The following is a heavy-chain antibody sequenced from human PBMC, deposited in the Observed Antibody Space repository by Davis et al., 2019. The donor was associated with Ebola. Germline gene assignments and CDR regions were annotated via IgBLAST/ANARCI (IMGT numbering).Heavy chain of an antibody. CDR3: ARTLTVTTSYFDY. V-gene: IGHV3-20*04. Sequence: GGSLRLSCAASGFTFDDYGMSWVRQAPGKGLEWVSGINWNGGSTGYADSVKGRFTISRDNAKNSLFLQMNSPRAEDTAVYYCARTLTVTTSYFDYWGQGTLVTVSS. CDR1: GFTFDDYG. J-gene: IGHJ4*02. CDR2: INWNGGST. D-gene: IGHD4-17*01.